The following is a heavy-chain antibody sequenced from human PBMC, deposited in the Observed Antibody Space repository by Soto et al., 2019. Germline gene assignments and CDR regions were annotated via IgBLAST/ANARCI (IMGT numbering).Heavy chain of an antibody. D-gene: IGHD2-8*02. CDR2: INHSGST. J-gene: IGHJ4*02. CDR1: GGSFSGYY. V-gene: IGHV4-34*01. Sequence: QVQLQQWGAGLLKPSETLSLTCAVYGGSFSGYYWTWIRQPPGTGLEWIGEINHSGSTNYNPSLKSRVTISVDTAKNQFSLQLTSVTAADTAVYSCARAKSTGLFDYWGQGTLVTVSS. CDR3: ARAKSTGLFDY.